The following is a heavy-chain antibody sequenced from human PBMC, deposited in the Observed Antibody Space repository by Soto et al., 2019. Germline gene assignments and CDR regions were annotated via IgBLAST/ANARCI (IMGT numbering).Heavy chain of an antibody. CDR1: GGTFSSYA. D-gene: IGHD2-15*01. V-gene: IGHV1-69*13. J-gene: IGHJ6*02. Sequence: SVKVSCKASGGTFSSYAISWVRQAPGQGLEWMGGITPIFGTANYAQKFQGRVTITADESTSTAYMELSSLRSEDTAVYYCASPIRDCSGGSCYPQNYYYYGMDVWGQGTTVTVSS. CDR3: ASPIRDCSGGSCYPQNYYYYGMDV. CDR2: ITPIFGTA.